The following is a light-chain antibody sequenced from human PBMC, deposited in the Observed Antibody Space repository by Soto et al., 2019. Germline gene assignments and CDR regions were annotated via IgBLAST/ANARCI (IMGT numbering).Light chain of an antibody. CDR1: QSVSSY. V-gene: IGKV3-11*01. J-gene: IGKJ1*01. CDR2: DAS. CDR3: QQRGYWLLT. Sequence: EIVLTQSPAILSMSPGERATLSCRASQSVSSYFAWYQQKPGQAPRLLIYDASNRATGVPARFSGSGSGTDFTLTISRLEPEDFAIYFCQQRGYWLLTFGQGTKVEIK.